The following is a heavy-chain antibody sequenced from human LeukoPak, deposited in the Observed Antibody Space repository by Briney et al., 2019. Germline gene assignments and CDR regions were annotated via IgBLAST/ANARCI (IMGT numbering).Heavy chain of an antibody. CDR2: ISANDGNT. J-gene: IGHJ4*02. D-gene: IGHD3-10*01. Sequence: ASVKVSCKASGYTFTSYGISWVRQAPGQGLEWMGWISANDGNTDHPQKLQGRVTMTTDTSTSTAYMGLRSLRSDDTAVYYCARESHVTREDYWGQGTLVTVSS. CDR1: GYTFTSYG. CDR3: ARESHVTREDY. V-gene: IGHV1-18*01.